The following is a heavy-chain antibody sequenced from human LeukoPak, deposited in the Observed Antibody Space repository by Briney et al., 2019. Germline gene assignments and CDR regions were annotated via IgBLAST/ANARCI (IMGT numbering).Heavy chain of an antibody. CDR3: ARVAKERVGGVYYFDY. Sequence: GGSLRLSCAVSGFTLSDYDMHWLRQATGKGLAWVSAICAAGDTYYTGSVNGRFTTSRDNAKNSFYLQMNSLRAADTAVYYCARVAKERVGGVYYFDYWGQGTLVTVSS. CDR2: ICAAGDT. D-gene: IGHD1-1*01. J-gene: IGHJ4*02. CDR1: GFTLSDYD. V-gene: IGHV3-13*01.